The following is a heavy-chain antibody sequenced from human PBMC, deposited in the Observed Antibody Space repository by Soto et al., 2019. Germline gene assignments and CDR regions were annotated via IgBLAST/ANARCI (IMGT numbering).Heavy chain of an antibody. Sequence: EVQLVESGGSLVQPGGSLRLSCAASGFTFSAYWMNWVRQAPGKGLEWVANIKEDGSEKQYVDSVKGRFTISRDNTKNLVYLQLNSLRVEDTAMYYCTEPPPRAVTPADSWGQGTLVTVSS. CDR2: IKEDGSEK. CDR3: TEPPPRAVTPADS. V-gene: IGHV3-7*01. J-gene: IGHJ4*02. D-gene: IGHD4-17*01. CDR1: GFTFSAYW.